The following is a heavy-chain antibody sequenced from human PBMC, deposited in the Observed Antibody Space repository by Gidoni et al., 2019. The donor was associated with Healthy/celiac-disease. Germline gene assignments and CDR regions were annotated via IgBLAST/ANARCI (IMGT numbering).Heavy chain of an antibody. CDR1: GYTFTSYY. J-gene: IGHJ6*03. D-gene: IGHD5-12*01. CDR2: INPSGGST. CDR3: ATADSGYDRGYYYYMDV. Sequence: QVQLVQSGAEVKKPGASVKVSCKASGYTFTSYYMHWVRQAPGQGLEWMGIINPSGGSTSYAQKFQGRVTMTRDTSTSTVYMELSSLRSEDTAVYYCATADSGYDRGYYYYMDVWGKGTTVTVSS. V-gene: IGHV1-46*01.